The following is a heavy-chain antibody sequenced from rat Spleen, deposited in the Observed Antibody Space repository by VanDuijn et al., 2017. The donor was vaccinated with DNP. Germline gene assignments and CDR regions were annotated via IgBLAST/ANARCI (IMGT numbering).Heavy chain of an antibody. Sequence: EVQLQESGPGLVKPSQSLSLTCSVTGYSITSNYWAWIRKFPGDKMEWIGYISYSGSTSYNPSLKGRISITRDTSKNQFFLQLNSVTAEDTATYYCARKRLPGYNGYFDYWGQGVMVTVSS. CDR1: GYSITSNY. J-gene: IGHJ2*01. D-gene: IGHD1-4*01. CDR2: ISYSGST. V-gene: IGHV3-1*01. CDR3: ARKRLPGYNGYFDY.